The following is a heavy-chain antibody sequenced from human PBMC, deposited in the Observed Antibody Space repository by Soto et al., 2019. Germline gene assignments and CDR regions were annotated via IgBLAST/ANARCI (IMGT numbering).Heavy chain of an antibody. CDR1: GGTFSSYA. D-gene: IGHD3-10*01. J-gene: IGHJ4*02. Sequence: QVQLVQSGAEVKKPGSSVKASCKASGGTFSSYAISWVRQAPGQGLEWMGGIIPIFGTANYAQKFQGRVTITADESTSTAYMELSSLRSEDTAVYYCARVARRTLLLWFGELTHWGQGTLVTVSS. CDR2: IIPIFGTA. CDR3: ARVARRTLLLWFGELTH. V-gene: IGHV1-69*01.